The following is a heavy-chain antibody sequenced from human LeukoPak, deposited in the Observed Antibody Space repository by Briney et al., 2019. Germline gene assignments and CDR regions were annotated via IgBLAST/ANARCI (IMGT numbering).Heavy chain of an antibody. Sequence: ASVKVSRKASGYTFTSYGISWVRQAPGQGLEWMGWISAYNGNTNYAQKLQGRVTMTTDTSTSTAYMELRSLRSDDTAVYYCAMRIRNYGGYDDWGQGTLVTVSS. CDR1: GYTFTSYG. CDR2: ISAYNGNT. J-gene: IGHJ4*02. CDR3: AMRIRNYGGYDD. D-gene: IGHD5-12*01. V-gene: IGHV1-18*01.